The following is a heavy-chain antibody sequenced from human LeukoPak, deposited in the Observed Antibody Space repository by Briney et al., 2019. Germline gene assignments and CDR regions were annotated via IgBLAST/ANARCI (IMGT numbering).Heavy chain of an antibody. D-gene: IGHD3-10*01. Sequence: GGSLRLSCAASGFTFSSYNMNWVRQAPGKGLEWVSSISSSSSYIYYADSVKGRFTISRDNAKNSLYLQMNSLRAEDTAVYYCARGMYYYGSGSSFDNWGQGTLVTASS. V-gene: IGHV3-21*01. CDR1: GFTFSSYN. J-gene: IGHJ4*02. CDR2: ISSSSSYI. CDR3: ARGMYYYGSGSSFDN.